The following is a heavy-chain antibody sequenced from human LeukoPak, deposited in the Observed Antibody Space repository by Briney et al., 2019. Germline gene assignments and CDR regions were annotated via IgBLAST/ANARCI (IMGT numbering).Heavy chain of an antibody. CDR3: ARFGGWQYYFDY. CDR2: IYHSGST. D-gene: IGHD6-19*01. V-gene: IGHV4-38-2*02. CDR1: GYSISSGYY. Sequence: PSETLSLTCTVSGYSISSGYYWGWIRQPPGKGLEWIGSIYHSGSTYYNPSLKSRATISVDTSKNQFSLKLSSVTAADTAVYYCARFGGWQYYFDYWGQGTLVTVSS. J-gene: IGHJ4*02.